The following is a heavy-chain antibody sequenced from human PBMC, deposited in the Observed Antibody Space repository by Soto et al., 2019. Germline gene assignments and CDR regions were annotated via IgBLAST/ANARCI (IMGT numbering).Heavy chain of an antibody. CDR1: GFTFSSYW. V-gene: IGHV3-74*01. CDR3: ARGPYGSGSYWPTWPYCMDF. J-gene: IGHJ6*02. Sequence: GSLRLSCAASGFTFSSYWMHWVRQVPGKGLVWVSRINSDGSSTSYGDSVKGRFTISRDNAKNTLYLQMNSLRAEDTGVYYCARGPYGSGSYWPTWPYCMDFWGQGTTVTVSS. CDR2: INSDGSST. D-gene: IGHD3-10*01.